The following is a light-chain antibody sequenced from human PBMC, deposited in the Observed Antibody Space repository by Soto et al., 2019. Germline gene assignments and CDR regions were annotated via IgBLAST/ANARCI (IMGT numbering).Light chain of an antibody. J-gene: IGKJ5*01. V-gene: IGKV1-39*01. CDR3: QQPISFPIT. CDR1: QSISIY. CDR2: AAS. Sequence: DIQMTQSPSSLSASVGDRVTITCRASQSISIYLHWYHQKPGKAPNLLIYAASSLQSGVPSRFSGSGSGTDFTLTIRSLQPEDFATYYCQQPISFPITFGQGTRLEIK.